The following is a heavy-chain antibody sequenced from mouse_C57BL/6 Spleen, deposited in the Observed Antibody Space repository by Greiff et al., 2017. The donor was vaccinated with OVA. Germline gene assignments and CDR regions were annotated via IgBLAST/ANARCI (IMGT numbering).Heavy chain of an antibody. CDR1: GYTFTSYW. CDR3: ARKSNYGYFDV. V-gene: IGHV1-50*01. D-gene: IGHD1-3*01. J-gene: IGHJ1*03. Sequence: VQLQQPGAELVKPGASVKLSCKASGYTFTSYWMQWVKQRPGQGLEWIGEIDPSDSYTNYNQKFKGKATLTVDTSSSTAYMQLSSLTSEDSAVYYCARKSNYGYFDVWGTGTTVTVSS. CDR2: IDPSDSYT.